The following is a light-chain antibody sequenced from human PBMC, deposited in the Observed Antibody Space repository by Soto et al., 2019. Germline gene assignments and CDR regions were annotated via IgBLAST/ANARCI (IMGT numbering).Light chain of an antibody. CDR1: QGIGVY. J-gene: IGKJ4*01. V-gene: IGKV1-27*01. Sequence: DIQMTQSPSSLSASLGDRVTITCRASQGIGVYLAWFQQRPGRVPILLIYAASTLQSGVPSRFSGSGSGTDFTLTISSLQPEDVATYYCQKYNSPSLTFGGGTKVEIK. CDR3: QKYNSPSLT. CDR2: AAS.